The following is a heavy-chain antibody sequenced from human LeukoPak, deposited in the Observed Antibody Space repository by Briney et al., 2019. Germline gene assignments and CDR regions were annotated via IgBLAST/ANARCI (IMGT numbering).Heavy chain of an antibody. D-gene: IGHD2-8*01. CDR1: GASVSSGDHH. CDR2: NMNT. Sequence: PSETLSLTCIVSGASVSSGDHHWSWIRQAPGKGLEWIGHNMNTYYNPSLKSRVTISIDTSKNQFSLMLSTVTAADTAIYYCATHYVNGAGRGHWGPGTLVTVSS. V-gene: IGHV4-61*08. J-gene: IGHJ4*02. CDR3: ATHYVNGAGRGH.